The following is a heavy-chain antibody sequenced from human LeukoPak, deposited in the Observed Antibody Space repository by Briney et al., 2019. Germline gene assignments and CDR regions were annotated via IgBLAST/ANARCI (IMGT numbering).Heavy chain of an antibody. CDR1: GFTISSYL. CDR2: IKQDGSEK. V-gene: IGHV3-7*04. Sequence: PGGSLRLSCAASGFTISSYLMSWVRQAPGKGLEWVANIKQDGSEKYYVDSVKGRFTISRDNAKNSLYLQMNSLRAEDTALYYCARDLSGPWGQGTLVTVSS. J-gene: IGHJ5*02. CDR3: ARDLSGP.